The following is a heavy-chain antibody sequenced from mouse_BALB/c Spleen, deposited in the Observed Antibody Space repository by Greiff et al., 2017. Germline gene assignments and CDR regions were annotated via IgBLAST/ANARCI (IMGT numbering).Heavy chain of an antibody. CDR1: GFNIKDTY. Sequence: VQLKESGAELVKPGASVKLSCTASGFNIKDTYMHWVKQRPGHGLEWIGEILPGSGSTNYNEKFKGKATFTADTSSNTAYMQLSSLTSEDSAVYYCARSELTGPMDYWGQGTSVTVSS. CDR2: ILPGSGST. D-gene: IGHD4-1*01. CDR3: ARSELTGPMDY. V-gene: IGHV14-3*02. J-gene: IGHJ4*01.